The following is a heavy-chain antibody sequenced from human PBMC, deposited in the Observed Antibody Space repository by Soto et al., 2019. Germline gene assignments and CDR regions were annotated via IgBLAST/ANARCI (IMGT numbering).Heavy chain of an antibody. CDR3: AKAGGYGSGSYLLYYYYGMDV. V-gene: IGHV3-30*18. J-gene: IGHJ6*02. Sequence: LRLSCAASGFTFSSYGMHWVRQAPGKGLEWLAVISYDGSNKYYADSVKGRFTISRDNSKNTLYLQMNSLRAEDTAVYYCAKAGGYGSGSYLLYYYYGMDVWGQGTTVTVSS. CDR1: GFTFSSYG. CDR2: ISYDGSNK. D-gene: IGHD3-10*01.